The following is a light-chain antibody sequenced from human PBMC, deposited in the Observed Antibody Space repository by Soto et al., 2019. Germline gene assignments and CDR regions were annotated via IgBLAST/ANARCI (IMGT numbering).Light chain of an antibody. J-gene: IGLJ3*02. CDR3: SSFTSTSTWM. CDR2: EVS. CDR1: SSDVGSYNL. Sequence: QSALTQPASVSGSPGQSITISCTGTSSDVGSYNLVSWYQQHPGKAPKLMIYEVSKRPSGVSNRFSGSKSGNMASLTISGLQAEDEADYYCSSFTSTSTWMFGGGTKLTVL. V-gene: IGLV2-14*02.